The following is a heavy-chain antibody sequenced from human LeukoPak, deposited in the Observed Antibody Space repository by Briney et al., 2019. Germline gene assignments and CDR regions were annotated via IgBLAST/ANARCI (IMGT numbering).Heavy chain of an antibody. V-gene: IGHV3-7*01. CDR1: GFTFSNYW. J-gene: IGHJ4*02. Sequence: GGSLRLSCAGSGFTFSNYWVSWVRQAQGKGLEWVASIKQDGSGTYYVDSVKGRFTLSRDNAKNSLYLQMNSLRAEDTAVYYCARGRPAAGQSFFDYWGQGTLVTVSS. CDR2: IKQDGSGT. D-gene: IGHD6-13*01. CDR3: ARGRPAAGQSFFDY.